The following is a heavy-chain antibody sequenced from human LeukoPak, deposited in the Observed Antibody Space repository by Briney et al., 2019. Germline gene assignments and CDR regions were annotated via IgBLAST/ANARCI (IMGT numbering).Heavy chain of an antibody. Sequence: SETLSLTCAVYGGSFSGYYWSWIRQPPGKGLEWIGEINHSGSTNYNPSLKSRVTISVDTSKNQFSLKLSSVTAADTAVYYCARLVCGGDCYPDHWGQGTLVTVSS. CDR1: GGSFSGYY. CDR2: INHSGST. D-gene: IGHD2-21*02. V-gene: IGHV4-34*01. J-gene: IGHJ4*02. CDR3: ARLVCGGDCYPDH.